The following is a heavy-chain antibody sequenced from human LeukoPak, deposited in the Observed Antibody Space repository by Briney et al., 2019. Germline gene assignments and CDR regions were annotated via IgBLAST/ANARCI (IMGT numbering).Heavy chain of an antibody. CDR2: IYYSGST. D-gene: IGHD3-22*01. CDR1: GGSISSGGYY. CDR3: ARGQYYDSSGYYYLGNAFDI. Sequence: PSETLSLTCTVSGGSISSGGYYWSWIRQHPGKGLEWIGYIYYSGSTYYNPSLKSRVTISVDTSKNQFSLRLSSVTAADTAVYYCARGQYYDSSGYYYLGNAFDIWGQGTMVTVSS. J-gene: IGHJ3*02. V-gene: IGHV4-31*03.